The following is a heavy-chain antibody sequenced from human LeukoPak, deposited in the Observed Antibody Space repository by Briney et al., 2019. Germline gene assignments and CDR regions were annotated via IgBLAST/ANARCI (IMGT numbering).Heavy chain of an antibody. D-gene: IGHD3-22*01. CDR2: ISGSGGST. CDR1: GFTFSSYA. J-gene: IGHJ4*02. V-gene: IGHV3-23*01. CDR3: VKDLGGYTFGY. Sequence: AGGSLRLSCAASGFTFSSYAMSWVRQAPGKGLEWVSAISGSGGSTYYADSVKGRFTISRDNSRNTLYLQMNSLRAEDTAVYYCVKDLGGYTFGYWGQGTLVTVSS.